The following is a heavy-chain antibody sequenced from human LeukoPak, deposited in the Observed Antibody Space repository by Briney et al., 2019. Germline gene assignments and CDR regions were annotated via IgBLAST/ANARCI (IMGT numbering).Heavy chain of an antibody. CDR1: GFTFSSYS. CDR3: ARDDIVATIGPFQH. Sequence: GGSLRLSCAASGFTFSSYSMNWVRQAPGKGLEWVSSISSSSSYIYYADSVKGRFTISRDNAKNSLYLQMNSLRAEDTAVYYCARDDIVATIGPFQHWGQGTLVTVSS. D-gene: IGHD5-12*01. V-gene: IGHV3-21*01. CDR2: ISSSSSYI. J-gene: IGHJ1*01.